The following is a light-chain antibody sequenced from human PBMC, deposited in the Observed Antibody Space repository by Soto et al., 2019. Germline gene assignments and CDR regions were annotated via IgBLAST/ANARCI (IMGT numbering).Light chain of an antibody. CDR1: SSDVGGYNY. Sequence: QSVLTQPASMSGSPGQSIAISCTGTSSDVGGYNYVSWYQQHPGKAPKLIIYDVSNRPSGVSNRFSGSKSGNTASLTISGLQAEDEADYYCSSFTSGNTRVFGGGTKVTV. J-gene: IGLJ3*02. CDR2: DVS. V-gene: IGLV2-14*01. CDR3: SSFTSGNTRV.